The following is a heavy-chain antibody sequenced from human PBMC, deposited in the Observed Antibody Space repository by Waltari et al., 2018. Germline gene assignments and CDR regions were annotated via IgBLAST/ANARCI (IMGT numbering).Heavy chain of an antibody. CDR1: GGSISSYY. J-gene: IGHJ4*02. D-gene: IGHD2-21*02. V-gene: IGHV4-59*01. CDR3: ARVGPYCGGDCYTFDY. Sequence: QVQLQESGPGLVKPSETLSLTCTVSGGSISSYYWSWIRQPPGKGLEWIGYIYYSGSTNFNPALNSRVTISGDTSKNHFSLMLSSVTAADTAVYYCARVGPYCGGDCYTFDYWGQGTLVTVSS. CDR2: IYYSGST.